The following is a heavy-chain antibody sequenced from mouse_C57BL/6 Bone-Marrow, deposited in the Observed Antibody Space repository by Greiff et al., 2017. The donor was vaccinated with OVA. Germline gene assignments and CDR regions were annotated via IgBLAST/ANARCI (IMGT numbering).Heavy chain of an antibody. CDR2: ISDGGSYT. V-gene: IGHV5-4*03. Sequence: EVKLMESGGGLVKPGGSLKLSCAASGFTFSSYAMSWVRQTPDKRLEWVATISDGGSYTYYPDNVKGRFTISRDNAKNNLYLPMGQLKSEDTAMYYGARYAYGSSSAWFAYWGQGTLVTVSA. J-gene: IGHJ3*01. D-gene: IGHD1-1*01. CDR1: GFTFSSYA. CDR3: ARYAYGSSSAWFAY.